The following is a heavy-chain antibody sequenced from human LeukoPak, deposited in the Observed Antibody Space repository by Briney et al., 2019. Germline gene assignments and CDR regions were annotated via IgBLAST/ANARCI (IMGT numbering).Heavy chain of an antibody. CDR3: ARSYTSFEY. J-gene: IGHJ4*02. Sequence: GGSLRLSCAASGFTFSNFAMNWVRQAPGKGLDWVSGISASGATTHYADSVKGRFTISRDNAKSSVYLQMNSLRDEDTAVYYCARSYTSFEYWGQGTLVTVAS. D-gene: IGHD2-2*02. CDR2: ISASGATT. V-gene: IGHV3-48*02. CDR1: GFTFSNFA.